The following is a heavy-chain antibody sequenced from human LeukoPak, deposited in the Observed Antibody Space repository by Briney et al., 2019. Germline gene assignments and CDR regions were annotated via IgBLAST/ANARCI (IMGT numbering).Heavy chain of an antibody. CDR1: GYTFTSYG. CDR2: IKPNSGGT. Sequence: GASVKVSCHASGYTFTSYGISWVRQAPGQGLEWMGWIKPNSGGTNYAQKFQGRVTMTRDTSISTAYMELSRLRSDDTAVYYCARVKVAVAGTGGVGNWFDPWGQGTLVTVSS. V-gene: IGHV1-2*02. J-gene: IGHJ5*02. D-gene: IGHD6-19*01. CDR3: ARVKVAVAGTGGVGNWFDP.